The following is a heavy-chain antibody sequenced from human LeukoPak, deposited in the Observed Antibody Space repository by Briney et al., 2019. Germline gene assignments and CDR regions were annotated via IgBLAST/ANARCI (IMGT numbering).Heavy chain of an antibody. V-gene: IGHV4-34*01. CDR3: ARVPWQLPFFSIGCFDY. D-gene: IGHD2-15*01. CDR1: GGSFSGYY. CDR2: INHSGST. Sequence: PSETLSLTCAVYGGSFSGYYWGWIRQPPGKGLEWIGEINHSGSTNYNPSLKSRVTISVDTSKNQFSLKLSSVTAADTAVYYCARVPWQLPFFSIGCFDYWGQGTLVTVSS. J-gene: IGHJ4*02.